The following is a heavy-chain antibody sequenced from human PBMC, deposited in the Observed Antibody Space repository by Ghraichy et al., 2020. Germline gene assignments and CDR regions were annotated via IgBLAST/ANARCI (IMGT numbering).Heavy chain of an antibody. CDR2: IFPGGGA. D-gene: IGHD5-24*01. J-gene: IGHJ3*02. Sequence: SETLSLTCAVYGGSFSGYFWTWIRQPPGKGLEWIGEIFPGGGAKYNPSSPSLKSRVTISLDTSRNQFSLNLNSVTAADTGVYYCARIQNYNIGTADRGDAFDIWGQGTVVTVSS. CDR3: ARIQNYNIGTADRGDAFDI. V-gene: IGHV4-34*12. CDR1: GGSFSGYF.